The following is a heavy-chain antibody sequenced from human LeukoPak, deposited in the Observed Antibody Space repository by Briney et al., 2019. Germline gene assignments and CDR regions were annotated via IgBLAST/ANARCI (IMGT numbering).Heavy chain of an antibody. D-gene: IGHD1-1*01. CDR2: IRSKAYGETA. V-gene: IGHV3-49*03. J-gene: IGHJ4*02. CDR3: TRDRGAYNLYDY. Sequence: GGSLRLSCTASGFTFGDYAMSWIRQAPGKGLEWVGFIRSKAYGETADYAASVKGRFTTSRDDSKAIAYLQMNSLKTEDTAVYHCTRDRGAYNLYDYWGQGTLVTVSS. CDR1: GFTFGDYA.